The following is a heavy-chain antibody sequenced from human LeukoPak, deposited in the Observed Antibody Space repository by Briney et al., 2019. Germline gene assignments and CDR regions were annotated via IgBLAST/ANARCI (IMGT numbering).Heavy chain of an antibody. CDR2: IIPIYGTT. J-gene: IGHJ6*03. CDR3: ARGKRTTDITIFLTPYYYHMDV. V-gene: IGHV1-69*05. Sequence: ASVKVSCKASGGTFGNYAISWVRQAPGHGLEWMGGIIPIYGTTNYAQKFQGRVTITTDESTSSAYMELRSLRFEDTAVYYCARGKRTTDITIFLTPYYYHMDVCGRGTTVTVS. D-gene: IGHD1-14*01. CDR1: GGTFGNYA.